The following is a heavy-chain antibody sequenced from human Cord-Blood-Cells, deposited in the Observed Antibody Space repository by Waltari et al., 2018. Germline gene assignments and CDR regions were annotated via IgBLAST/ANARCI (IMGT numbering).Heavy chain of an antibody. CDR3: ARVKLGVNAFDI. CDR2: INPNSGGT. D-gene: IGHD7-27*01. Sequence: QVQLVQSGAEVKKPGASVKVSCKASGYTFTGYYMHWVRQAPGQGLEWMGWINPNSGGTNYAQKIQGWVTMTRDTSISTAYMELSRLRSDDTALYYCARVKLGVNAFDIWGQGTMVTVSS. J-gene: IGHJ3*02. V-gene: IGHV1-2*04. CDR1: GYTFTGYY.